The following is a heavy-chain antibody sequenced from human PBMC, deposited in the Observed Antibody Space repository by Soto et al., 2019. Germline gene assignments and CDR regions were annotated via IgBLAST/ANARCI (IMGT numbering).Heavy chain of an antibody. V-gene: IGHV1-69*06. J-gene: IGHJ6*02. CDR3: ARYCSGGSCSATDYYYGMDV. CDR1: GGTFSSYA. D-gene: IGHD2-15*01. CDR2: IIPIFGTA. Sequence: ASVKVSCKASGGTFSSYAISWVRQAPGQGLEWMGGIIPIFGTANYAQKFQGRVTITADKSTSTAYMELSSLRSEDTAVYYCARYCSGGSCSATDYYYGMDVWGQGTTVTVSS.